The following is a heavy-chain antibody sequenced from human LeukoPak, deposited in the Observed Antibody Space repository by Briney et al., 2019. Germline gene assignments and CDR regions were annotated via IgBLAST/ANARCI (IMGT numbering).Heavy chain of an antibody. CDR2: IYSGGST. V-gene: IGHV3-66*01. CDR3: ARGHSGSSVDY. CDR1: GFTVSSNY. J-gene: IGHJ4*02. D-gene: IGHD3-10*01. Sequence: GGSLRLSCAASGFTVSSNYMSWVRQAPGKGLEWVSVIYSGGSTYYADSVKGRFTISRDNSKNTLYLQMNSLRAEDTAVYYCARGHSGSSVDYWGQGTLVTVSS.